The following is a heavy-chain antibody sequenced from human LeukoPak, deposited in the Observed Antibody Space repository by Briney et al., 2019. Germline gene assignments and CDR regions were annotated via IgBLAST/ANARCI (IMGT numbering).Heavy chain of an antibody. D-gene: IGHD1-26*01. J-gene: IGHJ4*02. V-gene: IGHV4-34*01. CDR3: ARGLDTYKSGVD. Sequence: SETLSLTCGVYGGSFSDYYCTWIRQPPGKGLEWIGEIHPSGTTNYNPSLMSRVPMSLDTSKNQFSLKVTSVTAADTAVYFCARGLDTYKSGVDWGQGTLVTVSS. CDR1: GGSFSDYY. CDR2: IHPSGTT.